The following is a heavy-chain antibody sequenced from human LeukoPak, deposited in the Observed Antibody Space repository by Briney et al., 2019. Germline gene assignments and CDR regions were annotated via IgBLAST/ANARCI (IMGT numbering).Heavy chain of an antibody. CDR2: IKQDGSEK. D-gene: IGHD6-13*01. Sequence: PGGSLRLSCAASGFTFSSYWMSWVRQAPGKGLEWVANIKQDGSEKYYVDSVKGRFTISRDNAKNSLYLQMNSLRAEDTAVYYCARSSLGLPDAFDIWGQGTMVTVSS. V-gene: IGHV3-7*01. CDR1: GFTFSSYW. J-gene: IGHJ3*02. CDR3: ARSSLGLPDAFDI.